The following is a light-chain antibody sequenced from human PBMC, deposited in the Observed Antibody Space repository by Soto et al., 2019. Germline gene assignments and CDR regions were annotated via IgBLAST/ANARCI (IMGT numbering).Light chain of an antibody. V-gene: IGLV2-14*01. CDR1: SSDVGGYIY. CDR3: SSYTTSSSYV. Sequence: QSVLTQPASVSGSPGQSITISCTGTSSDVGGYIYVSWYQQHPGKAPKLMIYDVTSRPSGVSYRFSGSKSGNTASLTISGLQAEDEADYYCSSYTTSSSYVFXTGTKVTV. CDR2: DVT. J-gene: IGLJ1*01.